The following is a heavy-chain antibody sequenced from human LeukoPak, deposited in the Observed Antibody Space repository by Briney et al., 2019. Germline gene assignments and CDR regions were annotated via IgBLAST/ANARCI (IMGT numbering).Heavy chain of an antibody. J-gene: IGHJ4*02. CDR1: GGSFSGYY. V-gene: IGHV4-34*01. Sequence: SETLSLTCAVYGGSFSGYYWSWIRQPPGKGLEWIGEINHSGSTNYNPSLKSRVTISVDTSKNQFSLKLSSVTAADTAVYYCARRSSYSSGWYGSLDYWGQGTLVTVSS. CDR2: INHSGST. D-gene: IGHD6-19*01. CDR3: ARRSSYSSGWYGSLDY.